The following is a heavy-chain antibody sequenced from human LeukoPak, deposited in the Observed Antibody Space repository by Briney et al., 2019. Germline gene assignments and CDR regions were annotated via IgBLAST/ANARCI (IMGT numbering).Heavy chain of an antibody. V-gene: IGHV3-7*01. J-gene: IGHJ4*02. CDR3: ARQTAGFDY. Sequence: GGSLRLSCAASGFTFSRYWMSWVRQAPGKGLEWVANIKEDGSEKYYVDSVKGRLTISRDNAKNSLYLQMNSLRAEDTAVYYCARQTAGFDYWGQGTLVTVSS. CDR2: IKEDGSEK. CDR1: GFTFSRYW.